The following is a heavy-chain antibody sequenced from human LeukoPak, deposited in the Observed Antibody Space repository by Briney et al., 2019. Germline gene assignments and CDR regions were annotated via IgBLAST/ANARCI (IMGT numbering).Heavy chain of an antibody. D-gene: IGHD4-17*01. CDR1: GFTLSSYS. CDR2: ISSSSSYI. Sequence: GGSLRLPCAASGFTLSSYSMNWVRQAPGKGLEWVSSISSSSSYIYYADSVKGRFTISRDNAKNSLYLQMNSLRAEDTAVYYCARLRERTVDYWGQGTLVTVSS. J-gene: IGHJ4*02. V-gene: IGHV3-21*01. CDR3: ARLRERTVDY.